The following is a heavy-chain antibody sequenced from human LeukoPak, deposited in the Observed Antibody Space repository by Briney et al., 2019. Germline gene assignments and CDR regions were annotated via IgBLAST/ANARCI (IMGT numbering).Heavy chain of an antibody. CDR1: GYSFTNYW. V-gene: IGHV5-51*01. J-gene: IGHJ6*03. CDR3: AILGIAAKVNYYYYCMDV. CDR2: IYPGDSDT. D-gene: IGHD2-15*01. Sequence: PGESLKISCKGSGYSFTNYWIGWVRQMPGKGLEWGGIIYPGDSDTRYSPSFQGQVTISADKTSSTAYLQWSSLKASDIVMYYCAILGIAAKVNYYYYCMDVWGKGTTVTVSS.